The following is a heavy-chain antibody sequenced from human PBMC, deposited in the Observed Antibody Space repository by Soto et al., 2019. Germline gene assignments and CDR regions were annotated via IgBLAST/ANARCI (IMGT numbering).Heavy chain of an antibody. CDR1: GGTFSSYA. V-gene: IGHV1-69*01. D-gene: IGHD6-13*01. CDR2: IIPIFGTA. CDR3: TQNRPLGQYYFDY. J-gene: IGHJ4*02. Sequence: QVQLVQSGAEVKKPGSSVKVSCKASGGTFSSYAISCVRQAPGQGLEWMGGIIPIFGTANYAQKFQGRVTITADESTSTAYMELSSLRSEYTAVYYCTQNRPLGQYYFDYWGQGTLVTVSS.